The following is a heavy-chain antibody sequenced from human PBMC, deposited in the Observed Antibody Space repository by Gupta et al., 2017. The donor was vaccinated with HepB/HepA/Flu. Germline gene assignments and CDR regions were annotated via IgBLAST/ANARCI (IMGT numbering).Heavy chain of an antibody. CDR3: TEDYYGSNEY. Sequence: EVQLVESGGGVVQPGGSLRPSCAASGFSFGDIAMHWVRQRPGKGLEWVSRISWDSTSKIYADSVRGRFTVSRDNSKNSLSLQMSSLRTEDTAVYYYTEDYYGSNEYWGQGTLVTVSS. V-gene: IGHV3-43*02. D-gene: IGHD3-16*01. CDR2: ISWDSTSK. J-gene: IGHJ4*02. CDR1: GFSFGDIA.